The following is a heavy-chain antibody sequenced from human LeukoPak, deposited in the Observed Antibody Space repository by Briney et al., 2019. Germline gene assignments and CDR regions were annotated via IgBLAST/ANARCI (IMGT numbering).Heavy chain of an antibody. D-gene: IGHD6-19*01. V-gene: IGHV4-61*02. CDR2: IYTSGST. CDR1: GGSIGSGSYY. J-gene: IGHJ4*02. CDR3: ARDAGYSSGWAEIDY. Sequence: PSQTLSLTCTVSGGSIGSGSYYWSWIRQPAGKGLEWIGRIYTSGSTNYNPSLKSRVTISVDTSKNQFSLKLSSVTAADTAVYYCARDAGYSSGWAEIDYWGQGTLVTVSS.